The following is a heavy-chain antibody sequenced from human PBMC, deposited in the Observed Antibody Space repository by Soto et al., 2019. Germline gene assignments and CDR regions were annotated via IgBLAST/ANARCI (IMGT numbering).Heavy chain of an antibody. CDR3: ARAVEMANRRNYFDY. D-gene: IGHD5-12*01. CDR1: GFTFSSYS. Sequence: EVQLVESGGGLVQPGGSLRLSCAASGFTFSSYSMNWVRQAPGKGLEWVSYISSSSSTIYYADSVKGRFTISRDNAKNSLYLKMNSLRDEDTAVYYCARAVEMANRRNYFDYWGQGTLVTVSS. J-gene: IGHJ4*02. CDR2: ISSSSSTI. V-gene: IGHV3-48*02.